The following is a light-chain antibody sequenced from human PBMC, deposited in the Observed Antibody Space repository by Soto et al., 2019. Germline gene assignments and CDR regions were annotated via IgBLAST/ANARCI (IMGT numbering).Light chain of an antibody. V-gene: IGKV3-20*01. CDR1: QSVSFSS. J-gene: IGKJ4*01. Sequence: EIVLTQSPGTLSLSPGERAPLSCRASQSVSFSSLAWYQQKNGQPPRILIYGASTRDTGVPPRFSGSRSGTEFTLPISRLEPEDFAVYYCQQYGSSPLTFGGGTKVDIK. CDR3: QQYGSSPLT. CDR2: GAS.